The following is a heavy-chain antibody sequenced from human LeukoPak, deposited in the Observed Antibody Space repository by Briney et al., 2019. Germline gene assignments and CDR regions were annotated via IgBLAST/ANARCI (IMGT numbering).Heavy chain of an antibody. CDR1: GFTFNSYA. D-gene: IGHD2-15*01. CDR3: ARDRRYCSGGSCYFDYLFDY. J-gene: IGHJ4*02. Sequence: GGSLRLSCAASGFTFNSYAVHWVRQAPGKGLEWVAVISYDGRLNFYAASVKGRFTISRDNSKNTLYLQMNSLSPEDTALYFCARDRRYCSGGSCYFDYLFDYWGQGTLVTVSS. CDR2: ISYDGRLN. V-gene: IGHV3-30*04.